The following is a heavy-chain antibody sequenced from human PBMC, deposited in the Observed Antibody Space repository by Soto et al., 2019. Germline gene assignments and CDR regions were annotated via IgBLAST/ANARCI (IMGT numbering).Heavy chain of an antibody. J-gene: IGHJ4*02. D-gene: IGHD4-17*01. CDR3: AIADYGDDDY. Sequence: QVQSGAEAKKPGTSVKVSCKASGYTFSTSTISWVRQAPGQGLEWMGWIKAYSGSTNYAPKLQGRVTMTTDTSTSTAYLELRSLTSDDTAMYYCAIADYGDDDYWGQGTLVTVSS. CDR2: IKAYSGST. CDR1: GYTFSTST. V-gene: IGHV1-18*04.